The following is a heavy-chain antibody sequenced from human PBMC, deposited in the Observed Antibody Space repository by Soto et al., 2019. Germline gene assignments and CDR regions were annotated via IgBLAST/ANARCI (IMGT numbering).Heavy chain of an antibody. J-gene: IGHJ4*02. Sequence: PSETLSLTCAVYGGSFSGYYWSWIRQPPGKGLEWIGEINHSGSTNYNPSLKSRVTISVDTPKNQFSLKLSSVTAADTAVYYCARQQYYDSRGLFDYWGQGTLVTVSS. CDR1: GGSFSGYY. CDR3: ARQQYYDSRGLFDY. V-gene: IGHV4-34*01. CDR2: INHSGST. D-gene: IGHD3-22*01.